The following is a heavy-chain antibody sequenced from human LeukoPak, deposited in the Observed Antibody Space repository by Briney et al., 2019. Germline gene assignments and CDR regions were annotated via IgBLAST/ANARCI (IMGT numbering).Heavy chain of an antibody. CDR1: GFTFIRYG. Sequence: ASVKVSCKASGFTFIRYGICWVRQAPGQWLEWMGWISGYNGNTNYAQKFRGRVTMTTDTSTSTAYMELRSLTSDDTAVYYCARDVELSRISTWSFDYWGQGTLITVSS. V-gene: IGHV1-18*01. CDR3: ARDVELSRISTWSFDY. J-gene: IGHJ4*02. CDR2: ISGYNGNT. D-gene: IGHD6-13*01.